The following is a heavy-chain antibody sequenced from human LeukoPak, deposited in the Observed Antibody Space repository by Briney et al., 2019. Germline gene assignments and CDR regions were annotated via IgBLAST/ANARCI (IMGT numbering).Heavy chain of an antibody. J-gene: IGHJ4*02. CDR2: MNPNSGNT. CDR3: ARGRLRELLRLVEGLQRGFDY. D-gene: IGHD1-26*01. CDR1: GYTFTSYD. V-gene: IGHV1-8*01. Sequence: ASVKVSCKASGYTFTSYDINWVRQATGQGLEWMGWMNPNSGNTGYAQKFQGRVTMTRNTSISTAYMELSSLRSEDTAVYYCARGRLRELLRLVEGLQRGFDYWGQGTLVTVSS.